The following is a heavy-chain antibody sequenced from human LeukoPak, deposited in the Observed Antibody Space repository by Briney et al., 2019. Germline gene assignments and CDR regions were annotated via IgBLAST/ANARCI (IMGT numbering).Heavy chain of an antibody. CDR3: AGDQYNYGHHGGFDI. D-gene: IGHD5-18*01. V-gene: IGHV1-2*02. Sequence: AASVKVSCKASGYTFTGYYIHWVRQAPGQGLEWMGWLNPDSGVTKYAQKFQGRVTMTRDTSISTAFMELSRLRSDDTAVYYCAGDQYNYGHHGGFDIWGQGTMVTVSS. CDR1: GYTFTGYY. CDR2: LNPDSGVT. J-gene: IGHJ3*02.